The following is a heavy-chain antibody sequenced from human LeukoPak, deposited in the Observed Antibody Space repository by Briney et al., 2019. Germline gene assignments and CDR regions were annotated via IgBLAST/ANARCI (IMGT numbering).Heavy chain of an antibody. Sequence: GGSLRLSCAASGFTVSSYEMNWVRQAPGKGLEWGSYISSSGSTIYYADSVKGRFTISRDNAQNSLYLQMNSLRAEDTAVYYCAELGTATIGGVWGKGTTVTISS. CDR2: ISSSGSTI. J-gene: IGHJ6*01. V-gene: IGHV3-48*03. D-gene: IGHD5-12*01. CDR3: AELGTATIGGV. CDR1: GFTVSSYE.